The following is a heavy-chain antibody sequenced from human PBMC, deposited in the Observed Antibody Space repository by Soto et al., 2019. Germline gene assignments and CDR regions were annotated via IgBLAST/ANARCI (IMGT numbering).Heavy chain of an antibody. CDR2: AYYRSQWFY. V-gene: IGHV6-1*01. J-gene: IGHJ6*02. CDR1: GDSVSSNSAA. D-gene: IGHD2-21*02. CDR3: KKQKGDSRTYNGMDV. Sequence: QVQLQQSGPGLVKPSQTLSLTCAISGDSVSSNSAAWNWIRQSPSRGLEWLGRAYYRSQWFYDSAVSVRSRINVIPDTARNQFSRQLNSVTPEDTAVYYCKKQKGDSRTYNGMDVWGQGTTVTVSS.